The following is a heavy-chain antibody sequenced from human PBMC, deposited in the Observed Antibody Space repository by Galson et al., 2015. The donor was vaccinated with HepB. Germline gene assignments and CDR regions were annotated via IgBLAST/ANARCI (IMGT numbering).Heavy chain of an antibody. V-gene: IGHV3-7*03. CDR2: IKQDGSEK. D-gene: IGHD6-13*01. CDR3: ARDRGQYSSSWYQRYWYFDL. Sequence: SLRLSCAASGFTFSSYWMSWVRQAPGKGLEWVANIKQDGSEKYYVDSVKGRFTISRDNAKNSLYLQMNSLRAEDTAVYYCARDRGQYSSSWYQRYWYFDLWGRGTLVTVSS. CDR1: GFTFSSYW. J-gene: IGHJ2*01.